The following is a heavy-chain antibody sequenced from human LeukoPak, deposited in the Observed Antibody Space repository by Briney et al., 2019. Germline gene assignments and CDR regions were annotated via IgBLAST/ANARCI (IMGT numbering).Heavy chain of an antibody. CDR2: INPSGGST. CDR1: GYTFTSYY. V-gene: IGHV1-46*01. Sequence: ASVKVSCTASGYTFTSYYMHWVRQAPGQGLEWMGIINPSGGSTSYAQKFQGRVTMTRDTSTSTVYMELSSLRSEDTAVYYCARDGEPGILDYWGQGTLVTVSS. D-gene: IGHD1-26*01. CDR3: ARDGEPGILDY. J-gene: IGHJ4*02.